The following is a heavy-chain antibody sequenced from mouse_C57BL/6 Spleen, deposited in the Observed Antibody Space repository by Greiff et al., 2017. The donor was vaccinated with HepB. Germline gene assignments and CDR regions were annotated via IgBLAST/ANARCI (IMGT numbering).Heavy chain of an antibody. V-gene: IGHV5-16*01. Sequence: EVKLMESEGGLVQPGSSMKLSCTASGFTFSDYYMAWVRQVPEKGLEWVANINYDGSSTYYLDSLKSRFIISRDNEKNILYLQMSSLKSEDTATYYCARDEGGYFDVWGTGTTVTVSS. CDR2: INYDGSST. CDR3: ARDEGGYFDV. CDR1: GFTFSDYY. J-gene: IGHJ1*03.